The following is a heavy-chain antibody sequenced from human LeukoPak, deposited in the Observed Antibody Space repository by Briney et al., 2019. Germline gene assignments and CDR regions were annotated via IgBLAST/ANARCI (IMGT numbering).Heavy chain of an antibody. D-gene: IGHD6-25*01. CDR2: VHLDGRT. Sequence: SETLSLTCGVSGGSVSSTNWWTWIRQPPGKGLEWIGEVHLDGRTNFNPSLKSRLTMSVDLSENHVSLKLASVTAADTAVYYCAREGGFYRPLDYSGQGTLVTVSS. CDR1: GGSVSSTNW. CDR3: AREGGFYRPLDY. J-gene: IGHJ4*02. V-gene: IGHV4-4*02.